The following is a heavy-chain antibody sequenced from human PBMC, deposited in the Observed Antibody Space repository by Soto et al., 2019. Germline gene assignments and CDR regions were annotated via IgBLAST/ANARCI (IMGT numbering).Heavy chain of an antibody. D-gene: IGHD2-15*01. CDR3: VRDNCSGDNCYVRGNAVYFQH. CDR2: IWYDGTNE. J-gene: IGHJ1*01. CDR1: GFTFSRCG. V-gene: IGHV3-33*01. Sequence: PGGSLRLSCAASGFTFSRCGMHWVRQAPGKGLEWVAIIWYDGTNEYYADSVKGRFTTSRDNSKNTLYLQMNSLRAEDTALYYCVRDNCSGDNCYVRGNAVYFQHWGQGTQVTVSS.